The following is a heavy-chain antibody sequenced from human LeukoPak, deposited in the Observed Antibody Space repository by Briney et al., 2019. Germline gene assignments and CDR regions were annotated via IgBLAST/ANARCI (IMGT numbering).Heavy chain of an antibody. Sequence: GGSLRLSCEASGFNFSRAAMTWVRQAPGKGLVWVSRIASDGSSTTYADSVKGRFSISRDNAKNTLYLQMNSLRVEDTAVYYCARGRPHGNDYWGQGTLVTVSS. D-gene: IGHD4-23*01. CDR1: GFNFSRAA. CDR3: ARGRPHGNDY. J-gene: IGHJ4*02. CDR2: IASDGSST. V-gene: IGHV3-74*01.